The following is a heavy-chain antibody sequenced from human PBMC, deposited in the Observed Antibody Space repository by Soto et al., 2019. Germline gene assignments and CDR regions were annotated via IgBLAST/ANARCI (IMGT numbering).Heavy chain of an antibody. CDR2: ISYDGSNK. CDR1: GFTFSSYA. Sequence: QVQLVESGGGVVQPGRSLRLSCAASGFTFSSYAMHWVRQAPGKGLEWVAVISYDGSNKYYADSVKGRFTISRDNSKNTLYLQMNSLRAEDTAVYYCASRVIAVALDYWGQGTLVTVSS. CDR3: ASRVIAVALDY. D-gene: IGHD6-19*01. J-gene: IGHJ4*02. V-gene: IGHV3-30-3*01.